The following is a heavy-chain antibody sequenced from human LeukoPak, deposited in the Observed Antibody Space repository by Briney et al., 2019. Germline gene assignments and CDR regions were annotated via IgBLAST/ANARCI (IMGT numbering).Heavy chain of an antibody. CDR2: IRYDGSNK. CDR3: AKDFGHLANYYYYYMDV. Sequence: PGGSLRLSCAASGFTFSNYAMHWVRQAPGKGLEWVAFIRYDGSNKYYADSVKGRFTISRDNSKNTLYLQMNSLRAEDTAVYYCAKDFGHLANYYYYYMDVWGKGTTVTISS. V-gene: IGHV3-30*02. D-gene: IGHD3-3*01. CDR1: GFTFSNYA. J-gene: IGHJ6*03.